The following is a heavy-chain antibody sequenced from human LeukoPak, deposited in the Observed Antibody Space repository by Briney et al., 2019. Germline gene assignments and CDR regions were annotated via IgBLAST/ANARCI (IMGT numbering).Heavy chain of an antibody. CDR3: VKDNPLDY. V-gene: IGHV3-30*04. D-gene: IGHD1-14*01. CDR2: IRYDGNNK. J-gene: IGHJ4*02. Sequence: PGRSLRLSCAASGFTFSSYAMLWVRQAPGKGLDWVAFIRYDGNNKLYADSVKGRFTISRDNSKNTLYLHINSLRAEDTAVYYCVKDNPLDYWGQGTLVSVSS. CDR1: GFTFSSYA.